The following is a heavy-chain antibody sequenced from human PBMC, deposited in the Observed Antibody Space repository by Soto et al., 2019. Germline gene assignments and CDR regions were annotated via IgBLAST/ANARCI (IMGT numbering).Heavy chain of an antibody. D-gene: IGHD3-9*01. CDR2: IYYSGST. CDR3: ARDLIDILTGYSYGMDV. Sequence: PSETLSLTCTVSGGSISSGDYYWSWIRQPPGKGLEWIGYIYYSGSTYYNPSLKSRVTISVDTSKNQFSLKLSSVTAADTAVYYCARDLIDILTGYSYGMDVWGQGTTVTVSS. J-gene: IGHJ6*02. V-gene: IGHV4-30-4*01. CDR1: GGSISSGDYY.